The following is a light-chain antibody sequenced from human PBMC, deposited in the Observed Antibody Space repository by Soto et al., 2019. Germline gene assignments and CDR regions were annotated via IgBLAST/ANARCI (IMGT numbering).Light chain of an antibody. V-gene: IGKV3-11*01. CDR1: QYVNIY. CDR2: DAS. J-gene: IGKJ4*01. CDR3: QQFSSYPLT. Sequence: EIVLTQSPATVSLSPGERVTLSCRASQYVNIYLAWYQQKPGQAPRLLIYDASSRATGIPDRFSGGGSGTDFTLTISRLEPEDFAVYYCQQFSSYPLTFGGGTKVDIK.